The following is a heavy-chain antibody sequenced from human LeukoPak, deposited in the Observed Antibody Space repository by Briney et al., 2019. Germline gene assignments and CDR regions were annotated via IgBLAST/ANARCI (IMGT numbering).Heavy chain of an antibody. CDR1: GGSFSGYY. CDR2: INHSGST. J-gene: IGHJ3*02. D-gene: IGHD6-19*01. V-gene: IGHV4-34*01. CDR3: ARPIAVAGTRAFDI. Sequence: SETLSLTCAVYGGSFSGYYWSWIRQPPGKGLEWIGEINHSGSTNYNPSLKSRVTISVDTSKNQFSLKLSSVTAADTAVYYCARPIAVAGTRAFDIWGQGTMVTVS.